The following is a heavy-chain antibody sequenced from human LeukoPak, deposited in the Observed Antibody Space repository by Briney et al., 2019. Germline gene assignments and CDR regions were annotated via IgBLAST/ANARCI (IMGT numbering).Heavy chain of an antibody. CDR3: ANIAAAGPDVFDI. J-gene: IGHJ3*02. V-gene: IGHV4-59*01. D-gene: IGHD6-13*01. CDR1: GGSISSYY. CDR2: IYYSGST. Sequence: SETLSLTCTVSGGSISSYYWSWIRQPPGKGLEWIGYIYYSGSTNYNPSLKSRVTISVDTSKNQFSLKLSSVTAADTAVYYCANIAAAGPDVFDIWGQGTMVTVSS.